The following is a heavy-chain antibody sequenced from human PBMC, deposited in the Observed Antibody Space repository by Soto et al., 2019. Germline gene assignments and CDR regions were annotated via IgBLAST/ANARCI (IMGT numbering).Heavy chain of an antibody. V-gene: IGHV3-23*01. CDR3: APTKPHDIVVVPAAIWDAFDI. J-gene: IGHJ3*02. CDR1: GFTFSSYA. D-gene: IGHD2-2*01. CDR2: ISGSGGST. Sequence: GGSLRLSCAASGFTFSSYAMSWVRQAPGKGLEWVSAISGSGGSTYYADSVKGRFTISRDNSKNTLYLQMNSLRAEDTAVYYCAPTKPHDIVVVPAAIWDAFDIWGQGTMVTVSS.